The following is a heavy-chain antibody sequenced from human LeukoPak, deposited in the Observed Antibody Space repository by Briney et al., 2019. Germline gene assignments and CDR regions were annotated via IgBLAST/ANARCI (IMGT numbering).Heavy chain of an antibody. D-gene: IGHD5/OR15-5a*01. J-gene: IGHJ3*02. CDR2: MSYVGSNK. V-gene: IGHV3-30*04. CDR3: ARDRVYGYYRDDFDI. Sequence: GRSLRLSCVASGFTFSSYAMHWVRQAPGKGLEWVAVMSYVGSNKYYADSLKGRFTLSRDNSKNTLYLQMNSLRAEDTAVYYCARDRVYGYYRDDFDIWGQGTMVTVSS. CDR1: GFTFSSYA.